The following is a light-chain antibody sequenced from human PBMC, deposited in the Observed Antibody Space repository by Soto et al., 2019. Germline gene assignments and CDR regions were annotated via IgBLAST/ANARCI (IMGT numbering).Light chain of an antibody. CDR2: DAS. V-gene: IGKV1-5*01. CDR3: QQYHSYSWT. Sequence: DIQMTQSPSTLSASVGDRVTITCGASQSVSNWLAWYQQKPGKAPELLIYDASSLESGVPSRFSGSGSGTEFTLTISGLQPDDFATYFCQQYHSYSWTFGQGTKVEIK. J-gene: IGKJ1*01. CDR1: QSVSNW.